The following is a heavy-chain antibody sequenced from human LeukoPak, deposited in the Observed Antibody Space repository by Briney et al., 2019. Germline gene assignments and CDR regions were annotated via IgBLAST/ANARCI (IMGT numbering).Heavy chain of an antibody. D-gene: IGHD2-15*01. V-gene: IGHV3-30*02. Sequence: GGSLRLSCAASGFTFSSYGMHWVRQAPGKGLEWVAVIWYDGSNKYYADSVKGRFTISRDNSKNTLYLQMNSLRAEDTAVYYCATGYCSGGSCYSAYYYGMDVWGQGTTVTVSS. CDR1: GFTFSSYG. J-gene: IGHJ6*02. CDR2: IWYDGSNK. CDR3: ATGYCSGGSCYSAYYYGMDV.